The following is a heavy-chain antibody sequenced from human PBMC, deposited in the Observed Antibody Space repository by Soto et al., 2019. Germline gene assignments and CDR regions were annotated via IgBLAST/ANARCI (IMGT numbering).Heavy chain of an antibody. CDR3: AKDMNNYYDFWSGYYDY. CDR1: GFTFDDYA. J-gene: IGHJ4*02. V-gene: IGHV3-9*01. Sequence: EVQLVESGGGLVQPGRSLRLSCATSGFTFDDYAMHWVRQAPGKGLEWVSGISWNSGSIGYADSVKGRFTISTDNAKNSLYLQMNSLRAEDTALYYCAKDMNNYYDFWSGYYDYWGQGTLVTVSS. D-gene: IGHD3-3*01. CDR2: ISWNSGSI.